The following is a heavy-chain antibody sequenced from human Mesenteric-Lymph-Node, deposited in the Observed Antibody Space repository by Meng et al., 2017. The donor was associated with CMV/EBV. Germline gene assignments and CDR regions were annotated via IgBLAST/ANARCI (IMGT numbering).Heavy chain of an antibody. CDR1: GFTFSSYE. Sequence: GESLKISCAASGFTFSSYEINWVRQAPGKGLEWVSYISSSGSTIYYADSVKGRFTISRDNAKNSLYLQMNSLRAEDTAVYYCARVICSSTSCYTWYFDYWGQGTLVTVSS. CDR2: ISSSGSTI. D-gene: IGHD2-2*02. J-gene: IGHJ4*02. V-gene: IGHV3-48*03. CDR3: ARVICSSTSCYTWYFDY.